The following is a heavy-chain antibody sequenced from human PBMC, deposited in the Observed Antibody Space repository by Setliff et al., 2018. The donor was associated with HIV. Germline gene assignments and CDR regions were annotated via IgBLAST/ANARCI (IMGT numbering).Heavy chain of an antibody. CDR3: SRLDCSSSSGFVDY. CDR1: GGSISSGSYY. V-gene: IGHV4-61*02. D-gene: IGHD2-2*01. J-gene: IGHJ4*02. Sequence: PSETLSLTCNVSGGSISSGSYYWNWIRQPAGKGLEWIGRIYASGNTNYNPSLKGRVTISIDTSKNQFSLRLTSVTAADTAVYYCSRLDCSSSSGFVDYWGQGTLVTVSS. CDR2: IYASGNT.